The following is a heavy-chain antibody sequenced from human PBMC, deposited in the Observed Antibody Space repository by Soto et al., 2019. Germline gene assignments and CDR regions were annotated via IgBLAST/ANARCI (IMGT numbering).Heavy chain of an antibody. V-gene: IGHV3-33*01. Sequence: GGSLRLSCAASGFTFSTYGMHWVRQAPGKGLEWVAVIWHDGSLKYYTDSVKGRFTISRDNSKNSLYLQMDSLRAEDTAVYYCARDRGAVAGEYNFDFWGQGTLVTVSS. CDR2: IWHDGSLK. CDR3: ARDRGAVAGEYNFDF. CDR1: GFTFSTYG. D-gene: IGHD2-15*01. J-gene: IGHJ4*02.